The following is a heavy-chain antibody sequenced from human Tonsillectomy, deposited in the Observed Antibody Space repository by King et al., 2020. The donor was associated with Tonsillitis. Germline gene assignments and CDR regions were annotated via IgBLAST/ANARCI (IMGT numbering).Heavy chain of an antibody. CDR3: ARDRNARD. J-gene: IGHJ4*02. D-gene: IGHD1-1*01. Sequence: EVQLVEYGGGLVQPGGSLRLSCAASGFTFSSYSMNWVRQAPGKGLEWVSYISSSSSTIYYADSVKGRFTISRDNAKNSLYLQMNRLRAEDTAVYYCARDRNARDWGQGTLVTVSS. CDR2: ISSSSSTI. V-gene: IGHV3-48*01. CDR1: GFTFSSYS.